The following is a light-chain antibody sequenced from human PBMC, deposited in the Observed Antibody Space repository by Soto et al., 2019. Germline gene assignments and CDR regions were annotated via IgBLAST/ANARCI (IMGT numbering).Light chain of an antibody. CDR1: SSDIGGYNH. CDR2: EVT. J-gene: IGLJ1*01. CDR3: SSYTSRSTLYV. Sequence: ALTQPASVSGSPGQSITVSCTGTSSDIGGYNHVSWYQQHPGKAPKLMVYEVTNRPSGVSDRFSGSKSGNTASLTISGLQADDEGYYYCSSYTSRSTLYVFGTGTKLTVL. V-gene: IGLV2-14*01.